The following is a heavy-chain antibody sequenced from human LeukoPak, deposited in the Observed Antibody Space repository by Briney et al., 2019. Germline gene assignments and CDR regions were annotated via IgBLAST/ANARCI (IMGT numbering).Heavy chain of an antibody. CDR3: ARSGRAATIFGVVVIPEIFDY. CDR1: GFTFSSYS. V-gene: IGHV3-48*01. Sequence: PGGSLRLSCAASGFTFSSYSMNWVRQAPGKGLEWVSYISSSSSTIYYADSVKGRYTISRDNAKNSLYLQMSSLRAEDTAVYYCARSGRAATIFGVVVIPEIFDYWGQGTLVTVSS. J-gene: IGHJ4*02. CDR2: ISSSSSTI. D-gene: IGHD3-3*01.